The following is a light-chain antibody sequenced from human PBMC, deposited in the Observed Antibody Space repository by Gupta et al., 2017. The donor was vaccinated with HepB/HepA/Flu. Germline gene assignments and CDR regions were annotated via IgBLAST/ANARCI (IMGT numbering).Light chain of an antibody. CDR2: DAS. Sequence: EIVMTQSPATLSVSPGERATLSCRASQSVSSKLAWYQQKPGQAPRFLIYDASTRATGIPARFSGSGSGTEFTLTISSLQSEDFAVYYCQQYNNWPRTFGQGTKVEIK. CDR1: QSVSSK. V-gene: IGKV3-15*01. J-gene: IGKJ1*01. CDR3: QQYNNWPRT.